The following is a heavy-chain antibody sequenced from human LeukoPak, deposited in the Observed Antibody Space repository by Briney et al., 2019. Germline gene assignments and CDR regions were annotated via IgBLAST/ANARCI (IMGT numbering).Heavy chain of an antibody. CDR3: ARDTRNYDYVWGSPDY. D-gene: IGHD3-16*01. CDR2: ISAYNGNT. V-gene: IGHV1-18*01. J-gene: IGHJ4*02. CDR1: GYTFTSYG. Sequence: ASVKVSCKASGYTFTSYGISWVRQAPGQGLEWMGWISAYNGNTNYAQKLQGRVTITTDTSTSTAYMELRSLRSDDTAVYYCARDTRNYDYVWGSPDYWGQGTLVTVSS.